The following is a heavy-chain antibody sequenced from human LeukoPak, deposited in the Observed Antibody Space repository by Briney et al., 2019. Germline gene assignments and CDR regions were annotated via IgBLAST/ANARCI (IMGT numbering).Heavy chain of an antibody. V-gene: IGHV4-4*07. CDR1: GVSISSYY. J-gene: IGHJ1*01. D-gene: IGHD3-10*01. Sequence: SETLSLTCTVSGVSISSYYWSWIRQPAGKGLEWIGRIHTSGSTNYNPSLKSRVTMSVDTSKNQSSLKLSPVTAADTAVYYCAGRSQKGTVRGVTQWGQGTLSPSPQ. CDR3: AGRSQKGTVRGVTQ. CDR2: IHTSGST.